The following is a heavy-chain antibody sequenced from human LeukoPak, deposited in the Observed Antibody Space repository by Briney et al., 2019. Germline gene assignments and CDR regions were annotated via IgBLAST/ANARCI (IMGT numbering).Heavy chain of an antibody. CDR2: IYHSGTT. J-gene: IGHJ4*02. CDR1: GGSISSYY. CDR3: ARSQYSYGTIHY. D-gene: IGHD5-18*01. V-gene: IGHV4-59*01. Sequence: PSETLSLTCIVSGGSISSYYWTWIRQPPGKGLEWIGYIYHSGTTKYNPSLKSRVTISGDTSKNQFSLKLRSVTAADTAVYYCARSQYSYGTIHYWGQGTLVTVSS.